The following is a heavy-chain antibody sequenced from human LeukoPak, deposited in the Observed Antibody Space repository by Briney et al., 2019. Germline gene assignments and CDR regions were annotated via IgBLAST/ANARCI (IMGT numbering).Heavy chain of an antibody. CDR3: ARGDPWGFDP. D-gene: IGHD7-27*01. CDR2: MNPNSGEP. J-gene: IGHJ5*02. Sequence: ASVKVSCKTSGYTFSSYDITGVRQATGQGLEWMGWMNPNSGEPGFAQNFQGRVTLTKNTSITTAYMELSSLRAEDTAVYSCARGDPWGFDPWGQGPLVTVSS. V-gene: IGHV1-8*01. CDR1: GYTFSSYD.